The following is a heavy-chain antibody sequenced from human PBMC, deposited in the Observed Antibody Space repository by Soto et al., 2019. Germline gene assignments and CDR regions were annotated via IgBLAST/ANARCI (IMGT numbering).Heavy chain of an antibody. CDR1: GGSISSGGYY. CDR2: IYYSGST. CDR3: ARDARFGEDGMDV. V-gene: IGHV4-31*03. Sequence: SETLSLTCTVSGGSISSGGYYWSWIRQHPGKGLEWIGYIYYSGSTYYNPSLKSRVTISVDTSKNQFSLKLSSVTAADTAVYYCARDARFGEDGMDVWGQGTTVTVSS. J-gene: IGHJ6*02. D-gene: IGHD3-10*01.